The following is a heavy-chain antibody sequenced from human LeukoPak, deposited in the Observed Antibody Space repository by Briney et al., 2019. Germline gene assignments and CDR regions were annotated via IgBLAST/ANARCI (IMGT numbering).Heavy chain of an antibody. CDR2: IYYSGST. CDR1: GGSISSSSYY. CDR3: ASWHDSSGYYYPDAFDI. V-gene: IGHV4-39*01. D-gene: IGHD3-22*01. J-gene: IGHJ3*02. Sequence: SETLSLTCTVSGGSISSSSYYWGWIRQPPGKGLEWTGSIYYSGSTYYNPSLKSRVTISVDTSKNQFSLKLSSVTAADTAVYYCASWHDSSGYYYPDAFDIWGQGTMVTVSS.